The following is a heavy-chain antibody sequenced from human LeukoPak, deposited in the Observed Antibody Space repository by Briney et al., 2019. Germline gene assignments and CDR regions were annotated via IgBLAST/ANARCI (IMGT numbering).Heavy chain of an antibody. CDR3: AVAHDYGNYTDY. Sequence: GQSLKISCKASGYNFSTYWIGWVRQVPGKGLEWMGIIYPGDSDTRYSPSFQGQVTISADKSISTAYLQWSSLKASDTAMYYCAVAHDYGNYTDYWGQGTLVTVSS. V-gene: IGHV5-51*01. CDR2: IYPGDSDT. CDR1: GYNFSTYW. D-gene: IGHD4-17*01. J-gene: IGHJ4*02.